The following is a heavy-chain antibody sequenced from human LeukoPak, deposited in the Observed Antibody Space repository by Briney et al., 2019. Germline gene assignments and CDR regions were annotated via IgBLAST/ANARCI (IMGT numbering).Heavy chain of an antibody. CDR1: GFTFSSYE. D-gene: IGHD4-17*01. Sequence: GGSLRLSCAASGFTFSSYEMNWVRQAPGKGLEWVSYISTSGSTIYYADSVKGRFTISRDNAKNSLYLQMNSLRAEDTAVYYCARRDYASDYWGQGALVTVSS. V-gene: IGHV3-48*03. J-gene: IGHJ4*02. CDR3: ARRDYASDY. CDR2: ISTSGSTI.